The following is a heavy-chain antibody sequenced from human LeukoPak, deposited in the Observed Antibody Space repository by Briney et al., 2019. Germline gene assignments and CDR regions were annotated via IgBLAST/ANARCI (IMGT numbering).Heavy chain of an antibody. CDR1: GGSISSSNW. J-gene: IGHJ6*02. CDR2: IYHSGRT. V-gene: IGHV4-4*02. CDR3: ARYNDEDFYYSMDV. D-gene: IGHD5-24*01. Sequence: PSETLSLTCGVSGGSISSSNWWSWVRQSPGKGLELIGEIYHSGRTNYNPSLKRRVTISVDKSKNQFSLKLTSVTAADTAVYYCARYNDEDFYYSMDVWGQGTTVTVSS.